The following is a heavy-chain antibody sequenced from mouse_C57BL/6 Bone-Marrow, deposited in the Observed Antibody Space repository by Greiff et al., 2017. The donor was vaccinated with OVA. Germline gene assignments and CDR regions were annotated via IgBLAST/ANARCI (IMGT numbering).Heavy chain of an antibody. V-gene: IGHV8-8*01. J-gene: IGHJ2*01. CDR3: ARIPITRSIDY. Sequence: QVTLKESGPGILQPSQTLSLTCSFSGFSLSTFGMGVGWIRQPSGKGLEWLAHIWWDDDKYYNPALKSRLTNSKDTSKNLVFITNANVDTADTATYYGARIPITRSIDYWGQGTTLTVSS. CDR1: GFSLSTFGMG. CDR2: IWWDDDK. D-gene: IGHD1-1*01.